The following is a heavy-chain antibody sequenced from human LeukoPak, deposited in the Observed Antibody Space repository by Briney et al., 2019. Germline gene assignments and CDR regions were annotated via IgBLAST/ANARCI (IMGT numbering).Heavy chain of an antibody. Sequence: SVKVSCKASGGTFSSYAISWVRQAPGQGLEWMGGIIPIFGRANYAQKFQGRVTIPADESPSKAYMERRSLRSEDTPVYYCARSAGCHSALDYYYYMDVWGKGTTVTTSS. CDR1: GGTFSSYA. CDR2: IIPIFGRA. J-gene: IGHJ6*03. CDR3: ARSAGCHSALDYYYYMDV. V-gene: IGHV1-69*13. D-gene: IGHD4-23*01.